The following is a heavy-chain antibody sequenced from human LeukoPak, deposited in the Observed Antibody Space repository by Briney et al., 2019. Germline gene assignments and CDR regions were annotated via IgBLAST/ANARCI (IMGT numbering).Heavy chain of an antibody. V-gene: IGHV4-59*12. J-gene: IGHJ4*02. D-gene: IGHD6-19*01. CDR2: IYYSGST. Sequence: PSETLSLTCTVSGGSISSYYWSWIRQPPGKGLEWIGYIYYSGSTNYNPSLKSRVTISVDTSKDQFSLRLNSATAADTATYCARYRSGWAPYFDNWGQGTLVTVSS. CDR3: ARYRSGWAPYFDN. CDR1: GGSISSYY.